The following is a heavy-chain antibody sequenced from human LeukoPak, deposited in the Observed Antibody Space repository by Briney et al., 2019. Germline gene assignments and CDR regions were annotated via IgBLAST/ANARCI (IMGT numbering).Heavy chain of an antibody. D-gene: IGHD6-19*01. V-gene: IGHV4-4*07. Sequence: SETLSLTCTVSGGSISSYYWSWIRQPAGKGLEWIGRIYTSGSTNYNPSLKSRVTISVDTSKNQFSLRLSSVTAADTAVYYCARRGPTGYSSGWSFDYWGQGTLVTVSS. J-gene: IGHJ4*02. CDR1: GGSISSYY. CDR2: IYTSGST. CDR3: ARRGPTGYSSGWSFDY.